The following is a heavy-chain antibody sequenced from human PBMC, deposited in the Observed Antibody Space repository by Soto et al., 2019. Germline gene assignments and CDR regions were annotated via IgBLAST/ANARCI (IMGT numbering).Heavy chain of an antibody. Sequence: PGGSLRLSCAASGFTFSSYGMHWVRQAPGKGLEWVAVISYDGSNKYYADSVKGRFTISRDNSKNTLYLQMNSLRAEDTAVYYCAKARRNTVTTTYYYYGMDVWGQGTTVTVSS. CDR2: ISYDGSNK. CDR3: AKARRNTVTTTYYYYGMDV. J-gene: IGHJ6*02. D-gene: IGHD4-17*01. CDR1: GFTFSSYG. V-gene: IGHV3-30*18.